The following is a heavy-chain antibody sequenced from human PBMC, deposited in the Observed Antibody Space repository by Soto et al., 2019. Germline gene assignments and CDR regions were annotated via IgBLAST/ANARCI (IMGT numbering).Heavy chain of an antibody. V-gene: IGHV4-30-4*01. CDR1: GGSISSGDYY. CDR2: IYYSGST. CDR3: ARDRITMVRGVPY. Sequence: SETLSLTCTVSGGSISSGDYYWSWIRQPPGKGLEWIGYIYYSGSTYYNPSLKSRVTISVDTSKNTLYLQMNSLRAEDTAVYYCARDRITMVRGVPYWGQGTLVTVSS. D-gene: IGHD3-10*01. J-gene: IGHJ4*02.